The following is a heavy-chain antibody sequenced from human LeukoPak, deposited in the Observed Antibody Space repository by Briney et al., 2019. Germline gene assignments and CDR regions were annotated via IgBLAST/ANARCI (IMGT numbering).Heavy chain of an antibody. CDR2: ISAYNGNT. Sequence: ASVKVSCKASGYTFTSYGISWVRQAPGQGLEWMGWISAYNGNTNYAQKLQGRVTMTTDTSTSTAYMELRSLRSDDTAVYYCARDRRGAIAAAVPDAFDIWGQGTMVTVSS. D-gene: IGHD6-13*01. CDR3: ARDRRGAIAAAVPDAFDI. J-gene: IGHJ3*02. V-gene: IGHV1-18*01. CDR1: GYTFTSYG.